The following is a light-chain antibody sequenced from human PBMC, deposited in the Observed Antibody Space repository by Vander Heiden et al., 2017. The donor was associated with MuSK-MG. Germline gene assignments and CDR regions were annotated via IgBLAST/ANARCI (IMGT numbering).Light chain of an antibody. CDR3: SSYTSSSTLYV. CDR2: DVS. Sequence: QPAQTPPASVSGSPGQSITISCTVTSSDVGGYNYVSWYQQHPGKAPKLMIYDVSNRPSGVSNRFSGSKSGNTASLTISGLQAEDEADYYCSSYTSSSTLYVFGTGTKVTVL. V-gene: IGLV2-14*03. CDR1: SSDVGGYNY. J-gene: IGLJ1*01.